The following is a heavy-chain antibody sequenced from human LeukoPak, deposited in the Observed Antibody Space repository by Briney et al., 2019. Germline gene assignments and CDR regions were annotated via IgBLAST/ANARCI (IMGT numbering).Heavy chain of an antibody. CDR3: AKDRDWYYFDY. CDR1: GFTFSNAC. CDR2: IKSKTDGGTT. J-gene: IGHJ4*02. D-gene: IGHD5-24*01. V-gene: IGHV3-15*01. Sequence: GGSLRLSCAASGFTFSNACMSWVRQAPGKGLEWVGRIKSKTDGGTTDYAAPVKGRFTISRDDSKNTLYLQMNSLRAEDTAVYYCAKDRDWYYFDYWGQGTLVTVSS.